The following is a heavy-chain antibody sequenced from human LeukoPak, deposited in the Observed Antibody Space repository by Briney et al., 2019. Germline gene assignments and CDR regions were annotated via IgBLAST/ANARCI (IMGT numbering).Heavy chain of an antibody. Sequence: GGSLRLSCGASGFTFSIYDMYWVRQAPGKVLEFVASISRKSGYYTFYAGSVKGRFTIARDNSRSTLYLQMNSLRAEDTAVYYCSKKGQNEDYGKPDWGQGTLVTVSS. CDR2: ISRKSGYYT. CDR3: SKKGQNEDYGKPD. V-gene: IGHV3-23*01. CDR1: GFTFSIYD. J-gene: IGHJ4*02. D-gene: IGHD4-17*01.